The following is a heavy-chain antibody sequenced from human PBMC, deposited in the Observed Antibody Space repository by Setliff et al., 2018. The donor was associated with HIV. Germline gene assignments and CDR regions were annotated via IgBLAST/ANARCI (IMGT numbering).Heavy chain of an antibody. Sequence: PSETLSLTCTVSGGSISSGSYYWSWIRQPAGKGLEWIGRIYTSGSTNYNPSLKSRVTISEDTSKNQISLKLSSVTAADTAVYYCARDMMYHYDRSGSFGWFGPWGQGTQVTVSS. CDR3: ARDMMYHYDRSGSFGWFGP. CDR1: GGSISSGSYY. CDR2: IYTSGST. D-gene: IGHD3-22*01. J-gene: IGHJ5*02. V-gene: IGHV4-61*02.